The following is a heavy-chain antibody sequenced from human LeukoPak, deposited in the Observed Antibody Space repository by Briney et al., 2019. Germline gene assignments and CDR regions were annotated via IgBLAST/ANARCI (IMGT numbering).Heavy chain of an antibody. D-gene: IGHD6-13*01. J-gene: IGHJ4*02. CDR1: GFTVSSNY. CDR2: IYSGGST. Sequence: GGSLRLSCAASGFTVSSNYMSWVRQAPGKGLEWVSVIYSGGSTYYADSVKGRFTISRDNSKNTLYLQMNSLRAEDTAVYYCAKDRAAGTDFDYWGQGTLVTVSS. CDR3: AKDRAAGTDFDY. V-gene: IGHV3-53*01.